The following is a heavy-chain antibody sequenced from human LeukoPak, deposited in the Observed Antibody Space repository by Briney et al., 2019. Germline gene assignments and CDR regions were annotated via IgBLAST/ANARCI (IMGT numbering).Heavy chain of an antibody. Sequence: SXXASGFTFSSXXMTWXXQAXGXXXXXXXNIKQDGSEKHYGDSVKGRFTISRDNAKNSLYLQMNSLRAEDTAVYYCSRDFVGYISSLYYWGQGALVTVSS. CDR3: SRDFVGYISSLYY. J-gene: IGHJ4*02. D-gene: IGHD6-13*01. CDR1: GFTFSSXX. V-gene: IGHV3-7*01. CDR2: IKQDGSEK.